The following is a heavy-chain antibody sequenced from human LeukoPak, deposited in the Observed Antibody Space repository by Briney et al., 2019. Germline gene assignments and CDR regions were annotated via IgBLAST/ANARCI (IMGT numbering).Heavy chain of an antibody. V-gene: IGHV4-34*01. D-gene: IGHD3-3*01. CDR2: INHSGST. Sequence: SETLSLTCAVYGGSFSGYYWSWIRQPPGKGLEWIGEINHSGSTNYNPSLKSRVTISVDTSKNQFSLKLSSVTAADTAAYYCARRRQDEQDYDFWSGYYGGGTFDYWGQGTLVTVSS. J-gene: IGHJ4*02. CDR3: ARRRQDEQDYDFWSGYYGGGTFDY. CDR1: GGSFSGYY.